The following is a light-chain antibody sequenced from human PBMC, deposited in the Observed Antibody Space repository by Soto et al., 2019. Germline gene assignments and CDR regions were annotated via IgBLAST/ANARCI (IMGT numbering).Light chain of an antibody. Sequence: EIVLTQSPGTLSLSPGERATLSCRASQSVSNNYLAWYQQKPGQAPRLLIYGASNRATGIPDRFMGSGSGTDFTVTISGLEAEDFAVYYCQQYGSSGTFGQGTKVEIK. CDR3: QQYGSSGT. J-gene: IGKJ1*01. V-gene: IGKV3-20*01. CDR1: QSVSNNY. CDR2: GAS.